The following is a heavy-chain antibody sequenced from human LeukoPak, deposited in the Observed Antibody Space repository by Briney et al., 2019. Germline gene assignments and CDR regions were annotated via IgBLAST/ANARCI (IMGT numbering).Heavy chain of an antibody. CDR3: ARGGMPDP. Sequence: SETLSLTCTVSGGSISNSDYYWTWIRQPPGKGMEWIGYIHHSGRTYYNPSLESRPTISVDTTNNQFSLKLSSATAADTAVYYCARGGMPDPWGQGTLVTVSS. J-gene: IGHJ5*02. CDR2: IHHSGRT. V-gene: IGHV4-30-4*01. CDR1: GGSISNSDYY. D-gene: IGHD2-2*01.